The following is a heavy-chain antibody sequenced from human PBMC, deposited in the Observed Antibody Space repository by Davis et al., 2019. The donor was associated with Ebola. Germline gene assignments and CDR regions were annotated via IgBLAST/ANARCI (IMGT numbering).Heavy chain of an antibody. CDR1: GFTFSDHY. D-gene: IGHD3-16*01. CDR3: ASVPAYPAYYGMDV. CDR2: ISSSSSTI. J-gene: IGHJ6*02. V-gene: IGHV3-11*01. Sequence: GESLKISCAAPGFTFSDHYMSWIRQAPGKGLEWVPYISSSSSTIYYADSVKGRFTISRDNAKNSLYLQMNSLRAEDTAVYYCASVPAYPAYYGMDVWGQGTTVTVSS.